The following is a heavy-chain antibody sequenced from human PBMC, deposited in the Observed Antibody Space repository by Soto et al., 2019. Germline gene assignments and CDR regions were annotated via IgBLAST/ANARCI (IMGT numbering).Heavy chain of an antibody. J-gene: IGHJ4*02. V-gene: IGHV3-30-3*01. D-gene: IGHD6-13*01. CDR1: GFTFSSYA. Sequence: QVQLVESGGGVVQPGRSLRLSCAASGFTFSSYAMHWVRQAPGKGLEWVAVISYDGSNKYYADSVKGRFTISRDNSKNPLYLQMNSLRAEDTAVYYCANQRYSSSWYPDYWGQGTLVTVSS. CDR3: ANQRYSSSWYPDY. CDR2: ISYDGSNK.